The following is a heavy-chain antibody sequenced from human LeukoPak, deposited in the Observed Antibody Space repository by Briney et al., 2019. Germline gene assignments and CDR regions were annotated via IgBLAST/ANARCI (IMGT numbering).Heavy chain of an antibody. Sequence: PGGSLRLSCAASGFTFSDYYMSWIRQAPGKGLEWVSYISSSGSTIYYADSVKGRFTISRDNAKNSLYLQMNSLRAEGTAVYYCARDQEVGATLDYWGQGTLVTVSS. CDR1: GFTFSDYY. V-gene: IGHV3-11*01. D-gene: IGHD1-26*01. J-gene: IGHJ4*02. CDR2: ISSSGSTI. CDR3: ARDQEVGATLDY.